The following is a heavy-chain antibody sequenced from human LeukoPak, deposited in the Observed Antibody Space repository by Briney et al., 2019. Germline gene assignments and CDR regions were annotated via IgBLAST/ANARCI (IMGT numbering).Heavy chain of an antibody. Sequence: GGSLRLSCAASGFTFSSQDMTWVRQAPGKGLEWVSGISPSGDNTYYAESVKGRFTISRDNPKNTLHLQMRSLRVEDTAVYYCAKTIRIPGDWGQGTLVTVSS. CDR3: AKTIRIPGD. D-gene: IGHD2/OR15-2a*01. CDR2: ISPSGDNT. J-gene: IGHJ4*02. CDR1: GFTFSSQD. V-gene: IGHV3-23*01.